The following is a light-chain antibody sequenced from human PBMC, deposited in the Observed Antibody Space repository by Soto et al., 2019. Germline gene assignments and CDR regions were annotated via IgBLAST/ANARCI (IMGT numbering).Light chain of an antibody. CDR1: SSDVGGYED. CDR2: DVS. J-gene: IGLJ2*01. CDR3: SSYTSSSTVV. Sequence: QSALTQPASVSGSPGQSITISCTGTSSDVGGYEDVSWYQQHPGTAPKLVIYDVSNRPSGVSNRFSGPKSGNTASLTISGLQAEDEADYYCSSYTSSSTVVFGGGTKLTVL. V-gene: IGLV2-14*01.